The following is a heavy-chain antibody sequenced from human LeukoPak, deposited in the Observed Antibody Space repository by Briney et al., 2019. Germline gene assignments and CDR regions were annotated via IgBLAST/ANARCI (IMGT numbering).Heavy chain of an antibody. CDR3: AKSRGLTTVTTELLHYFDY. D-gene: IGHD4-17*01. CDR2: ISGSGGST. Sequence: AGGSLRLSCAASGFTFSRYALTWVRQAPGKGLEWVSAISGSGGSTYYADSVKGRFTISRDNSKNTLYLQMNSLRAEDTAVYYCAKSRGLTTVTTELLHYFDYWGQGTLVTVSS. CDR1: GFTFSRYA. J-gene: IGHJ4*02. V-gene: IGHV3-23*01.